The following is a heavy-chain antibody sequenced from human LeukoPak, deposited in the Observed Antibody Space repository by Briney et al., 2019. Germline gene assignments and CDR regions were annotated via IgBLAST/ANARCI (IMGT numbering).Heavy chain of an antibody. CDR1: GGTFSSYA. CDR2: IIPILGIA. D-gene: IGHD5-12*01. V-gene: IGHV1-69*04. CDR3: ARGGYDDYYYGMDV. J-gene: IGHJ6*02. Sequence: SVKVSCKASGGTFSSYAISWVRQAPGQGLEWMGRIIPILGIANYAQKFQGRVTITADKSTRTAYMELSSLRSEDTAVYYCARGGYDDYYYGMDVWGQGTTVTVSS.